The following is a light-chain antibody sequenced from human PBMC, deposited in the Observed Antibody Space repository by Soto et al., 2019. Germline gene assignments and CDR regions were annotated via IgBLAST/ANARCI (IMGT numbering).Light chain of an antibody. V-gene: IGKV3-11*01. CDR2: DAS. Sequence: DIVLTQSPATLSLYPGERATLSCRASQTISSYLAWYQQKPGQAPRLLIYDASNRATGIPARFSGRGSGTDFTLTISSLEPEDFAVYYCQQRRNWPQTFGQGTKVEIK. J-gene: IGKJ1*01. CDR3: QQRRNWPQT. CDR1: QTISSY.